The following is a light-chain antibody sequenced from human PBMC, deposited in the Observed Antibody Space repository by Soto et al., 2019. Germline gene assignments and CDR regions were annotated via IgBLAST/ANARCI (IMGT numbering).Light chain of an antibody. J-gene: IGLJ2*01. V-gene: IGLV2-23*02. CDR3: CSYAGTASFV. CDR2: EVN. CDR1: SSDVGSSNF. Sequence: QSVLTQPASVSGSPGQSITISCIGSSSDVGSSNFVSWYQQHPGKAPQFMICEVNKRPPGISNRFSGSKSGNTASLTISGLQPEDEADYYCCSYAGTASFVFGGGTKLTVL.